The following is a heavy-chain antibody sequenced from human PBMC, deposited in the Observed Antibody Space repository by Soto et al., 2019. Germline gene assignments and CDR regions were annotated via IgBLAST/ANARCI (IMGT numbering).Heavy chain of an antibody. CDR3: ARGSLRYFDWLSSPPFDY. CDR1: GGSLSGYY. V-gene: IGHV4-34*01. D-gene: IGHD3-9*01. Sequence: SETLSLTCAVYGGSLSGYYWSWIRQPPGKGLEWIGEINHSGSTNYNPSLKSRVTISVDTSKNQFSLKLSSVTAADTAVYYCARGSLRYFDWLSSPPFDYWGQGTLVTVSS. J-gene: IGHJ4*02. CDR2: INHSGST.